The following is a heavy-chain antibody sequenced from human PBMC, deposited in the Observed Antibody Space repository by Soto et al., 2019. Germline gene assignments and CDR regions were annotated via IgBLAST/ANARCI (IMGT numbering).Heavy chain of an antibody. CDR1: GFTGSDYY. V-gene: IGHV3-11*06. J-gene: IGHJ6*02. Sequence: QVQLVESGGGLVKPGGSLRLSCAASGFTGSDYYMSWIRQAPGKGLEWVSYISSSSSYTNYAYSVKGRFTISRDTAKNPLYLQMNCLRAEDTAVYYCARVPEHRSRWYGVWYYYYGMDVWGQGNTVTVSS. CDR3: ARVPEHRSRWYGVWYYYYGMDV. CDR2: ISSSSSYT. D-gene: IGHD6-13*01.